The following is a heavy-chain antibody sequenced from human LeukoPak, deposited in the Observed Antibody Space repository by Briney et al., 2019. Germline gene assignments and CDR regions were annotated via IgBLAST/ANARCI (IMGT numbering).Heavy chain of an antibody. CDR3: ARGGNGGNSLDY. V-gene: IGHV3-23*01. D-gene: IGHD4-23*01. Sequence: GGSLRLSCAASGFIFSSYAMSWVRQAPGKGLEWVSTISGSGGSTYYADSVKGRFTISRDNSKNTVYLQMNSLRAEDTAVYYCARGGNGGNSLDYWGQGALITVSS. CDR1: GFIFSSYA. J-gene: IGHJ4*02. CDR2: ISGSGGST.